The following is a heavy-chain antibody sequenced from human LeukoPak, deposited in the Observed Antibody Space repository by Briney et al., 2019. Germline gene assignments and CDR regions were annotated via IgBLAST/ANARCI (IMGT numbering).Heavy chain of an antibody. D-gene: IGHD3-22*01. J-gene: IGHJ4*02. CDR2: IYHSGST. Sequence: SETLSLTCTVSGGSISSYYWSWIRQPPGKGLEWIGSIYHSGSTYYNPSLKSRVTISVDTSKNQFSLKLSSVTAADTAVYYCARARGGAPYYYDSSGSPHYYFDYWGQGTLVTVSS. CDR1: GGSISSYY. CDR3: ARARGGAPYYYDSSGSPHYYFDY. V-gene: IGHV4-38-2*02.